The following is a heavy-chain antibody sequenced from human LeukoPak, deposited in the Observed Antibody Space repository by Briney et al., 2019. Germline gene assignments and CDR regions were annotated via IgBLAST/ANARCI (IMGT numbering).Heavy chain of an antibody. CDR1: GFTFSSYG. Sequence: GRSLRLSCAASGFTFSSYGMHWVRQAPGKGLEWVANIKQDGSEKYYVDSVKGRFTISRDNAKNSLYLQMNSLRAEDTAVYYCARVVEGLLQDYFDYWGQGTLVTVSS. D-gene: IGHD2-15*01. CDR3: ARVVEGLLQDYFDY. CDR2: IKQDGSEK. V-gene: IGHV3-7*01. J-gene: IGHJ4*02.